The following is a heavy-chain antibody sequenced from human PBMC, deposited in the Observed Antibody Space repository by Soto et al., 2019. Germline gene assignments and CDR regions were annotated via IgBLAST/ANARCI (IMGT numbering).Heavy chain of an antibody. V-gene: IGHV5-51*01. CDR1: GYSFTSYW. CDR2: IYPGDSDT. J-gene: IGHJ6*02. Sequence: LKISCKGSGYSFTSYWIGWVRQMPGKGLEWMGIIYPGDSDTRYSPSFQGQVTISADKSISTAYLQWSSLKASDTAMYYCARQSSEDYYYYYGMDVWGQGTTVTVSS. CDR3: ARQSSEDYYYYYGMDV.